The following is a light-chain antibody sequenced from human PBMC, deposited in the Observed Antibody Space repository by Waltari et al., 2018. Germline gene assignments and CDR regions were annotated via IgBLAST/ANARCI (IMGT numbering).Light chain of an antibody. CDR1: QSISIN. CDR2: GAS. J-gene: IGKJ1*01. V-gene: IGKV3-15*01. CDR3: QHYNNWPPWT. Sequence: EIVMTQSPATLSVSPGERATLYCRASQSISINLAWYQHKPGQAPRLLIYGASTRATGIPSRFSGSGSGTEFTLTISSLQSEDFAVYYCQHYNNWPPWTFGQGTKVEMK.